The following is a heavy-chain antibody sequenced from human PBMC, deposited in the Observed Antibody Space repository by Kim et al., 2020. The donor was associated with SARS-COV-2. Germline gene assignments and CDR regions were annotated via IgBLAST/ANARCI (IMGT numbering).Heavy chain of an antibody. CDR3: VTDWDGYNPAHY. J-gene: IGHJ4*02. CDR2: ITSKADGGTM. Sequence: GGSLRLSCVVSGFAFSHAWMSWVRQAPGKGLEWVGRITSKADGGTMDYVAPVKGRFTISREDSKNTFYLQMNSLKSEDTAVYYCVTDWDGYNPAHYWGQGILVTVPS. V-gene: IGHV3-15*01. CDR1: GFAFSHAW. D-gene: IGHD5-12*01.